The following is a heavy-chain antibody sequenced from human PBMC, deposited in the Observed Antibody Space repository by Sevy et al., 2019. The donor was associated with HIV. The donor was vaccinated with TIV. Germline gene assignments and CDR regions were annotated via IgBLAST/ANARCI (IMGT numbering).Heavy chain of an antibody. V-gene: IGHV4-39*01. CDR1: GGSISSSSYY. Sequence: TETLSLTCTVSGGSISSSSYYWGWIRQPPGNGLEWIGSIYYSGSTYYNPSLKSRVTISIDTSKNQFSLKLSSVTAAVTAVYYCARYRHPYNRKVRAFDIWGQGTLVAVSS. CDR2: IYYSGST. CDR3: ARYRHPYNRKVRAFDI. D-gene: IGHD1-20*01. J-gene: IGHJ3*02.